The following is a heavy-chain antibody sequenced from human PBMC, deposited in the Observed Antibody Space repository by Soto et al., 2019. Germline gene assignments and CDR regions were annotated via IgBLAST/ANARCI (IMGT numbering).Heavy chain of an antibody. CDR3: ARGLNGLFYWLSEHDY. Sequence: RGSLRLSCAASAFTLSSYGMHWVRQAPGKGLEWVAVIRYDGSNKYYADSVKGRFTISRDNSKNTLYLQMNSLRAEDTAVYYCARGLNGLFYWLSEHDYWGQGT. J-gene: IGHJ4*02. V-gene: IGHV3-33*01. CDR2: IRYDGSNK. CDR1: AFTLSSYG. D-gene: IGHD2-8*01.